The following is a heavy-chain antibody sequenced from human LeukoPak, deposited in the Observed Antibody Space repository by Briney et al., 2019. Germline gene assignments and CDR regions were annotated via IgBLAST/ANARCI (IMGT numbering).Heavy chain of an antibody. CDR1: GFTFSSYA. V-gene: IGHV3-23*01. Sequence: GGSLRLSCAASGFTFSSYAMSWVRQAPGKGPEWVSAISGSGGSTYYADSVKGRFTISRDNSKNTLYLQMNSLRAKDTAVYYCAKSLGYCSGGSCYWGQGTLVTVSS. J-gene: IGHJ4*02. CDR2: ISGSGGST. D-gene: IGHD2-15*01. CDR3: AKSLGYCSGGSCY.